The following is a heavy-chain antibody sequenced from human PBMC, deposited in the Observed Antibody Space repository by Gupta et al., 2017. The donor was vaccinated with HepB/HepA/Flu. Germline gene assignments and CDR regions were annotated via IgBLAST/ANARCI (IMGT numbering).Heavy chain of an antibody. CDR2: ISGSGDSK. D-gene: IGHD5-18*01. CDR3: AKDRTLGGYDTYGYGDDY. V-gene: IGHV3-23*01. J-gene: IGHJ4*02. Sequence: EVQLLDSGGGLVQPGGSLRLSCAASGFTFSRYGMSWVRQAPGKGLEWVSVISGSGDSKDYEESGKCRGTIARENSKTTLYRQMNSLRVEENEVSYCAKDRTLGGYDTYGYGDDYWGPGTLVTVSS. CDR1: GFTFSRYG.